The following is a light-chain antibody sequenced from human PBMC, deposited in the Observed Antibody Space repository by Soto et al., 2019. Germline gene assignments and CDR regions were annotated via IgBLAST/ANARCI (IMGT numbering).Light chain of an antibody. CDR2: ANS. Sequence: QSVLTQPPSVSGAPGQRVTISCTGSSSNIGAGYDVHWYQQLPGAAPTLLISANSDRPSGVPDRFSGSKSGTSASLAITGLQTEDEADYYCQSFDRSLTAWVFGGGTKLTV. V-gene: IGLV1-40*01. J-gene: IGLJ3*02. CDR3: QSFDRSLTAWV. CDR1: SSNIGAGYD.